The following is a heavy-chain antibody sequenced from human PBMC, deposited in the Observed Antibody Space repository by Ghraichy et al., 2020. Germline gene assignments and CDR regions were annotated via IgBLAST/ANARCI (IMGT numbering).Heavy chain of an antibody. J-gene: IGHJ4*02. Sequence: SVKVSCKASGGTFSSYAISWVRQAPGQGLEWMGGIIPIFGTANYAQKFQGRVTITADESTSTAYMELSSLRSEDTAVYYCASGYSPRSQGIAAAGTTLHYWGQGTLVTVSS. CDR2: IIPIFGTA. D-gene: IGHD6-13*01. V-gene: IGHV1-69*13. CDR3: ASGYSPRSQGIAAAGTTLHY. CDR1: GGTFSSYA.